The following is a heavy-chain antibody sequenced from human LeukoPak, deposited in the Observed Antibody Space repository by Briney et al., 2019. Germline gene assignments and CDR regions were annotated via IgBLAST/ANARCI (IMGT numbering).Heavy chain of an antibody. CDR3: ARLGENPFFNY. V-gene: IGHV4-39*01. CDR2: IYYSRST. CDR1: SGSISSSSYY. J-gene: IGHJ4*02. D-gene: IGHD2-21*01. Sequence: PSETLSLTCTISSGSISSSSYYWGWIRQPPGKGLEWIGSIYYSRSTYYNPSLKSRVTISVDTSKNQFSLKLSSVTAADTAVYYCARLGENPFFNYWGQGTLVTVSS.